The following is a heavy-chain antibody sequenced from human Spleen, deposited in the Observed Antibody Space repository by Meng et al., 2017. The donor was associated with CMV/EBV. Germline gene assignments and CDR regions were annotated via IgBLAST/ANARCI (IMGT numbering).Heavy chain of an antibody. CDR1: GFTFGDYY. J-gene: IGHJ4*02. CDR2: ITGSGSVI. Sequence: GESLRLSCAASGFTFGDYYMAWIRQAPGKGLEWVSYITGSGSVIYHSDSVQGRFTISRDNSKNSLYLQINSLRPHDTAVYYCANILRDLPDYWGQGTLVTVSS. V-gene: IGHV3-11*04. CDR3: ANILRDLPDY. D-gene: IGHD2-15*01.